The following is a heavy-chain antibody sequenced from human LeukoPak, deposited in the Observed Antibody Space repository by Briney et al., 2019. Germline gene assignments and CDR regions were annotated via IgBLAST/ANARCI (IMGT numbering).Heavy chain of an antibody. CDR1: GYTLTQLS. CDR3: ATELYSYGDYVFTGY. V-gene: IGHV1-24*01. Sequence: ASVKVSCKVSGYTLTQLSMHWLRQAPGKGLEWMGGFDPEDGEKIYAQKFQGRVTMTEDTSTDTAYMELSSLRSEDTAVYYCATELYSYGDYVFTGYWGQGTLVTVSS. CDR2: FDPEDGEK. J-gene: IGHJ4*02. D-gene: IGHD4-17*01.